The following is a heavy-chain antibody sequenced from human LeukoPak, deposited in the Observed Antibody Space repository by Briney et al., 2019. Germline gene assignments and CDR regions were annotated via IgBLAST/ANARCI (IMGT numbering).Heavy chain of an antibody. V-gene: IGHV4-30-4*01. Sequence: QTLSLTCTVSGGSISSGDYYWSWIRETPGKGLEWIGYTYYSGSTYYNPSLKRRVTLSVDTSQNQFSLKPSSLTAPRTAAYLCARVGGRVVPAANCWFDPWVQGAMVSDSS. CDR1: GGSISSGDYY. CDR3: ARVGGRVVPAANCWFDP. J-gene: IGHJ5*02. CDR2: TYYSGST. D-gene: IGHD2-2*01.